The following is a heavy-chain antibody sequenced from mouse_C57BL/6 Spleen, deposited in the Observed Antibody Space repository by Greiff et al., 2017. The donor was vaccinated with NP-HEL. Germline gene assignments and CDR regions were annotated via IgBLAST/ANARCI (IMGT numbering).Heavy chain of an antibody. Sequence: VQLQESGAELVRPGSSVKLSCKASGYTFTSYWMHWVKQRPIQGLEWIGNIDPSDSETHYNQKFKDKATLTVDKSSSTAYMQLSSLTSEDSAVYYCAREGEGGYAMDYWGQGTSVTVSS. V-gene: IGHV1-52*01. CDR3: AREGEGGYAMDY. J-gene: IGHJ4*01. CDR1: GYTFTSYW. CDR2: IDPSDSET. D-gene: IGHD1-1*02.